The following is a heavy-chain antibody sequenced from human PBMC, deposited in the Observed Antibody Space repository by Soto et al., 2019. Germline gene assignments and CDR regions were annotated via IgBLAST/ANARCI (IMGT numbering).Heavy chain of an antibody. Sequence: QITLKESGPTLVRPTQTLTLTCTFSGFSLSTSGLGGGWIHQPPGKALEWLALIYWNDDKRYSPSLKARLTITKDTSKNQVVLTMTNMDPVDTATYYCAHGPSGWYLYDYWGQGTLVTVSS. CDR2: IYWNDDK. J-gene: IGHJ4*02. CDR3: AHGPSGWYLYDY. CDR1: GFSLSTSGLG. V-gene: IGHV2-5*01. D-gene: IGHD6-19*01.